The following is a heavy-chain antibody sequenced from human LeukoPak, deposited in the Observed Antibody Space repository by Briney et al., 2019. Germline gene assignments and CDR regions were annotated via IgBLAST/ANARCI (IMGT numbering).Heavy chain of an antibody. Sequence: GGSLRLSCAASEFTFDEYAMHWVRQVPGKGLEWVSGISGNGFSTDYADSVKGRFTISRDNSKNTLYLQVDSLTAVDTAVYYCAKSPLKYSGYDYLDYWGQGTLVTVSS. CDR2: ISGNGFST. CDR3: AKSPLKYSGYDYLDY. J-gene: IGHJ4*02. CDR1: EFTFDEYA. V-gene: IGHV3-23*01. D-gene: IGHD5-12*01.